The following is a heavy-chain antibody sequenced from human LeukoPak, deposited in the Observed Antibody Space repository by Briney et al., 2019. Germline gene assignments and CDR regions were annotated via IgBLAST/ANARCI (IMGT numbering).Heavy chain of an antibody. CDR1: GFIFRNYA. CDR3: AKDYSVSNWCFDL. Sequence: GGSLRLSCTASGFIFRNYAMSWVRQAPGEGLEWVSTISGAGDNTNNADSVTGRFTISRDNSKNTLYLQINSLRAEDTAVYYCAKDYSVSNWCFDLWGRGTLVTVSS. V-gene: IGHV3-23*01. J-gene: IGHJ2*01. CDR2: ISGAGDNT. D-gene: IGHD5/OR15-5a*01.